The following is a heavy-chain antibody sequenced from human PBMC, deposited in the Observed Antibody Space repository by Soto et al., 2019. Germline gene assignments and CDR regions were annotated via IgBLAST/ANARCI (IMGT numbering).Heavy chain of an antibody. CDR3: ATDIGSSSSSYYYYGMDV. CDR2: ISWNSGSI. J-gene: IGHJ6*02. V-gene: IGHV3-9*01. Sequence: GGSLRLSCAASGFTFDDYAMHLFRQAPGKGLEWVSGISWNSGSIGYADSVKGRFTISRDNAKNSLYLQMNSLRAEDTALYYCATDIGSSSSSYYYYGMDVWGQGTTVTVSS. D-gene: IGHD6-6*01. CDR1: GFTFDDYA.